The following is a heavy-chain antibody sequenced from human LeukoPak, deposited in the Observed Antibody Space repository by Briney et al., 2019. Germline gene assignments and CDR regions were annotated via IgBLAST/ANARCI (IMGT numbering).Heavy chain of an antibody. CDR1: GFTLCNYA. V-gene: IGHV3-23*01. CDR2: ISGSASST. D-gene: IGHD5-24*01. CDR3: AMKAVPRPRLHDAFDF. Sequence: GGSLRLSFAASGFTLCNYAMSWGRQAPGKGLEWVSAISGSASSTYHADPVKGRFTISRDNSKNTLYLQMNSLRADDTAVYYCAMKAVPRPRLHDAFDFWGQGTVVSVSS. J-gene: IGHJ3*01.